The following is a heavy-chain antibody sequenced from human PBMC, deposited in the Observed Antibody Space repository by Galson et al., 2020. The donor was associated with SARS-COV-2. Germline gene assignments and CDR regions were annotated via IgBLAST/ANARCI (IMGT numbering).Heavy chain of an antibody. Sequence: GESLKISCAASGFTFTRFWMSWVRQAPGKGLEWVANIKQDGSEKYYVDSVTGRFTISRDNAQNSLYLQMNSLRGEDTAVYYCAKSSSNRYAEYFQDWGQGTLVTVSS. V-gene: IGHV3-7*01. J-gene: IGHJ1*01. CDR2: IKQDGSEK. CDR3: AKSSSNRYAEYFQD. D-gene: IGHD6-13*01. CDR1: GFTFTRFW.